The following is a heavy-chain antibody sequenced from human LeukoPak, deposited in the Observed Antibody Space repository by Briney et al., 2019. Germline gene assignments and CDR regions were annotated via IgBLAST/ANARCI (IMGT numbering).Heavy chain of an antibody. CDR2: IIPIFGTA. D-gene: IGHD2-15*01. CDR1: GGTFSSYA. V-gene: IGHV1-69*13. Sequence: SVKVSCKASGGTFSSYAISWVRQAPGQGLEWMGGIIPIFGTANYAQKFQGRVTITADESTSTAYMELSSLRSEDTAVYYCARDHPLYCSGGTCYGYYYYYGMDVWGQGTTVTVSS. J-gene: IGHJ6*02. CDR3: ARDHPLYCSGGTCYGYYYYYGMDV.